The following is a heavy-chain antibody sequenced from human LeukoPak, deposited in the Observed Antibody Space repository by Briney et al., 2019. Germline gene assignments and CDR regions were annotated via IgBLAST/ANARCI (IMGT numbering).Heavy chain of an antibody. Sequence: SETLSLTCTVSGGSISSSSYYWGWIRQPPGKGLEWIGYIYYSGSTNYNPSLKSRVTISVDTSKNQFSLKLSSVTAADTAVYYCARSVEGYCSGTSCYYYYYYMDVWGKGTTVTVSS. J-gene: IGHJ6*03. CDR1: GGSISSSSYY. CDR2: IYYSGST. D-gene: IGHD2-15*01. V-gene: IGHV4-61*05. CDR3: ARSVEGYCSGTSCYYYYYYMDV.